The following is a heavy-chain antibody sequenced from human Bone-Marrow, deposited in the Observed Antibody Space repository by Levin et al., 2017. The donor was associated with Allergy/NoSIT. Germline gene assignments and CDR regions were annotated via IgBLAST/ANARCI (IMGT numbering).Heavy chain of an antibody. J-gene: IGHJ4*02. V-gene: IGHV3-72*01. CDR3: AREDQLAEPDFHY. D-gene: IGHD1-26*01. CDR1: GFTFSDHF. Sequence: GGSLRLSCAGSGFTFSDHFMDWVRQAPGGGLEWVGRIRDRTSSYTTEYAASVKGRFTISRDDSKNSMYLQMNSLKIEDTAVYYCAREDQLAEPDFHYWGQGTLVTVSS. CDR2: IRDRTSSYTT.